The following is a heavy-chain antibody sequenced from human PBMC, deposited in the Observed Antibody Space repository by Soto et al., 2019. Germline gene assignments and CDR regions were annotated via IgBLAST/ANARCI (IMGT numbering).Heavy chain of an antibody. CDR2: IYYSGST. D-gene: IGHD2-2*02. J-gene: IGHJ4*02. CDR3: AGPIRLTETFDY. V-gene: IGHV4-59*01. Sequence: SETLSLTCTVSGGSISSYYWSWIRQPPGKGLEWIGYIYYSGSTNYNPSLKSRVTISVDTSKNQFSLKLSSVTAADTAVYYCAGPIRLTETFDYCGQGTLVTVYS. CDR1: GGSISSYY.